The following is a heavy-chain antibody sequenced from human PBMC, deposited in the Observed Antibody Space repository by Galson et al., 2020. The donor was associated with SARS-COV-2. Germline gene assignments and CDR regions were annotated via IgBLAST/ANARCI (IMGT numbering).Heavy chain of an antibody. CDR2: ISSSSSTI. V-gene: IGHV3-48*01. D-gene: IGHD3-10*01. J-gene: IGHJ6*03. CDR1: GFTFSSYS. CDR3: ARDAGGYYYYMDV. Sequence: GGSLRLSCAASGFTFSSYSMNWVRQAPGKGLEWVSYISSSSSTIYYADSVKGRFTISRDNAKNSLYLQMNSLRAEDTAVYYCARDAGGYYYYMDVWGKGTAVTISS.